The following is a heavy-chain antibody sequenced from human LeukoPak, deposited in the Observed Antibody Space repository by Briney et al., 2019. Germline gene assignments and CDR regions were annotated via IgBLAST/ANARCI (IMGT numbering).Heavy chain of an antibody. CDR1: GYSISSGYY. D-gene: IGHD6-19*01. CDR3: ARGIAVADYYFDY. CDR2: IYHSGST. Sequence: SETLSLTCTVSGYSISSGYYWGWIRQPPGKGLEWIGSIYHSGSTYYNPSLKSRVTISVDTSKNQFSLKLSSVTAADTAVYYCARGIAVADYYFDYWGQGTLVTVSS. V-gene: IGHV4-38-2*02. J-gene: IGHJ4*02.